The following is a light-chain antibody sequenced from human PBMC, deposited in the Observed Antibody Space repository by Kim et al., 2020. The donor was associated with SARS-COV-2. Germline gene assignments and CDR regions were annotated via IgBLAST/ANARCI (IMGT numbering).Light chain of an antibody. Sequence: DVVLTQSPLSLPVTLGQAASISCRSSQTLAYNDGHTYLTWFHQKPGQSPRRLIYKVSNRDSGVPDRFSGSGSGNDFTLKISRVEADDVGVYFCMQNSYWPWTFGQGTKVDIK. V-gene: IGKV2-30*01. CDR2: KVS. CDR1: QTLAYNDGHTY. J-gene: IGKJ1*01. CDR3: MQNSYWPWT.